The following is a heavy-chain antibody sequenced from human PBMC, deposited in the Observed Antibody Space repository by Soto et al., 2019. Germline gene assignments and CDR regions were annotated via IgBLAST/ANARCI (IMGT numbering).Heavy chain of an antibody. CDR3: AKFVLLWFGESY. CDR2: ISGSGGST. V-gene: IGHV3-23*01. Sequence: GWSLRLSWAASVFTFSSYAMSWVRQAPGKGLEWVSAISGSGGSTYYADSVKGRFTISRDNSKNTLYLQMNSLRAEDTAVYSCAKFVLLWFGESYWGQGTLVTVSS. J-gene: IGHJ4*02. D-gene: IGHD3-10*01. CDR1: VFTFSSYA.